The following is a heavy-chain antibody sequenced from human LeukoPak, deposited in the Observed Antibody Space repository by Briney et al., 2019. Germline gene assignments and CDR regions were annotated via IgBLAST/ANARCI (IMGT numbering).Heavy chain of an antibody. CDR3: ARERMAYSSSDHFDY. V-gene: IGHV3-21*01. CDR2: ISSGSTYI. J-gene: IGHJ4*02. CDR1: GVTFSSHA. Sequence: GGSLRLSCSASGVTFSSHAMHWVRQAPGKGLEWVSSISSGSTYIYYADSVKGRFTISRDNAKNSLYLQMNSLRAEDTAVYYCARERMAYSSSDHFDYWGQGTLVTVSS. D-gene: IGHD6-13*01.